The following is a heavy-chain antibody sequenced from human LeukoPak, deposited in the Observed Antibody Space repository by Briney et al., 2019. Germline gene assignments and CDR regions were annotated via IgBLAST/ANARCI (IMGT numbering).Heavy chain of an antibody. CDR3: VRGGIQVSGIDEIDY. V-gene: IGHV3-13*01. J-gene: IGHJ4*02. Sequence: GGSLRPSCAASGFTFRSYDMHWVRQVTGKDLEWVSAVGISGDTYYAGSVKGRFTISRENAKNSLYLQMNSLTAGDTAVYYCVRGGIQVSGIDEIDYWGQGTLVTVSS. D-gene: IGHD6-19*01. CDR2: VGISGDT. CDR1: GFTFRSYD.